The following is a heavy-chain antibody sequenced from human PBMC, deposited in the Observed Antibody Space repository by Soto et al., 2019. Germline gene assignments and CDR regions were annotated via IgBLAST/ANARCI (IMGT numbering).Heavy chain of an antibody. J-gene: IGHJ4*01. CDR1: GYAIISGSY. V-gene: IGHV4-38-2*02. CDR2: IYHGGTT. CDR3: ARVHVMVVAGSTFDY. D-gene: IGHD6-19*01. Sequence: AETLSLTCTVSGYAIISGSYLAWIRQPPGKGPEWIASIYHGGTTFYNPSLKSRITISVDTSNNQFSLKLTSVTAADTAVYYCARVHVMVVAGSTFDYWGHGTLVTVSS.